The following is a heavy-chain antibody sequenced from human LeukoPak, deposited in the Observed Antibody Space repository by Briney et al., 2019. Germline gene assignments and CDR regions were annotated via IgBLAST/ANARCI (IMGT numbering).Heavy chain of an antibody. CDR1: GFTFSSYG. J-gene: IGHJ4*02. CDR2: ICGSGGGT. CDR3: AKDFAGGHVIVWFGKLYS. V-gene: IGHV3-23*01. Sequence: GGSLRLSCAASGFTFSSYGMSWVRQAPGKGLEWVSAICGSGGGTYYAESVKGRFTISRDNSKNTVYLQMNSLRAEDTAVYYCAKDFAGGHVIVWFGKLYSWGQGTLVCVSS. D-gene: IGHD3-10*01.